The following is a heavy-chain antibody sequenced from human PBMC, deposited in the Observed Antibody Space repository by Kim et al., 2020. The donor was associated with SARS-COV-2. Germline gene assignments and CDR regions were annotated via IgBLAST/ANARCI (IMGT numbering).Heavy chain of an antibody. CDR2: IYPGDSDT. D-gene: IGHD1-1*01. V-gene: IGHV5-51*01. Sequence: GESLKISCKGSGYRFTSYWIGWVRQMPGKGLEWMGIIYPGDSDTRYSPSFQGQVTISADKSISTAYLQWSSLKASDTAMYYCATRGGTHYYYYGMDVWGQGTTVTVSS. CDR1: GYRFTSYW. CDR3: ATRGGTHYYYYGMDV. J-gene: IGHJ6*02.